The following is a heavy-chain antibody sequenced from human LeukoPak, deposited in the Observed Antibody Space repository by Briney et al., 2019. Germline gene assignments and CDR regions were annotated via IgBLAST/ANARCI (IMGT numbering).Heavy chain of an antibody. J-gene: IGHJ5*02. CDR2: IIPILGIA. Sequence: GASVKVSCKASGGTFSSYAISWVRQAPGQGLEWMGRIIPILGIANYAQKFQGRVTITADKSTSTAYMELSSLRSEDTAVYYCARVVGYYDSPSPEDNWFDPWGQGTLVTVSS. CDR3: ARVVGYYDSPSPEDNWFDP. V-gene: IGHV1-69*04. D-gene: IGHD3-22*01. CDR1: GGTFSSYA.